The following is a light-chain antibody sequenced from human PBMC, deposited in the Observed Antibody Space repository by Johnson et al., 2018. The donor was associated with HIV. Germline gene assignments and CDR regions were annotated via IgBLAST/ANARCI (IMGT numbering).Light chain of an antibody. CDR3: GTWDSSLTAYV. Sequence: HSVLTQPPSVSAAPGQKVTISCSGSSSNIGNNYVSWYQQLPGTAPKLLIYDNNKRPSGIPDRFFGSKSGTSATLDLTGLQTGDEGDYYCGTWDSSLTAYVFGTGTKVTVL. J-gene: IGLJ1*01. CDR1: SSNIGNNY. V-gene: IGLV1-51*01. CDR2: DNN.